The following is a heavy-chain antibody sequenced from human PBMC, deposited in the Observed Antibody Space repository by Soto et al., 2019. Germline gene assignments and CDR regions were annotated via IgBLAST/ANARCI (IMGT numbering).Heavy chain of an antibody. J-gene: IGHJ4*02. D-gene: IGHD4-17*01. Sequence: QVQLVESGGGVVQPGRSLRLSCAASGFTFSSFAMHWVRQAPGKGLEWVALIWYDGSNKYYADSVKGRFTISRDNSRSTLYLHMHSLGVDDTAVYFCARKVAYSDYPWGIDYWGQGTLVTVSS. V-gene: IGHV3-33*01. CDR1: GFTFSSFA. CDR2: IWYDGSNK. CDR3: ARKVAYSDYPWGIDY.